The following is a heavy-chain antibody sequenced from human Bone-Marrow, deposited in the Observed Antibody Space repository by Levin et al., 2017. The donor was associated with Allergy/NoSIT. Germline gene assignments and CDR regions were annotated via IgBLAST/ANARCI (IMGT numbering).Heavy chain of an antibody. D-gene: IGHD2/OR15-2a*01. CDR3: ARPRGTMNIHDGFDI. CDR1: GFTFDDYG. CDR2: INWNGGTT. Sequence: GGSLRLSCAASGFTFDDYGMSWVRQAPGKGLEWVSGINWNGGTTAYADSVKGRLTISRDNAKNSLYLQMNSLRAEDTALYHCARPRGTMNIHDGFDIWGHGTMVTVSS. J-gene: IGHJ3*02. V-gene: IGHV3-20*01.